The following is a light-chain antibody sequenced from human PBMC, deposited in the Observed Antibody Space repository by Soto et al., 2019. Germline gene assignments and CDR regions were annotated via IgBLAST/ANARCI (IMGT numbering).Light chain of an antibody. J-gene: IGKJ2*01. CDR3: QQRSNWPT. Sequence: EIVLTQSPATLALSPGERATLSCRASQSVSSYLAWYQQKPGQAPRLLIYDASNRATGIPARFSGSGSGTDFTLVISSLEPKDFAVYYCQQRSNWPTFGQGTKLEIK. CDR2: DAS. CDR1: QSVSSY. V-gene: IGKV3-11*01.